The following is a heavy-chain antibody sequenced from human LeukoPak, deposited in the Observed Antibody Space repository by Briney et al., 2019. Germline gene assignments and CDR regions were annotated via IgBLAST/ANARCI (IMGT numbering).Heavy chain of an antibody. CDR2: ISSSGSSI. CDR1: EFTFSSYE. D-gene: IGHD5-12*01. Sequence: PGGSLRLSCAASEFTFSSYEMNWIRQAPGKGLEWVSYISSSGSSIYYADSVKGRFTISRDNAKNSLYLQMNSLRAEDTAVYYCARVAPGSGYDFDYWGQGTLVTVSS. CDR3: ARVAPGSGYDFDY. J-gene: IGHJ4*02. V-gene: IGHV3-48*03.